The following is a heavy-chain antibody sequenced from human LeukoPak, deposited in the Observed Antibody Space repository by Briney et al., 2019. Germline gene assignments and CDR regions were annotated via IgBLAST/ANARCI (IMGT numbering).Heavy chain of an antibody. CDR3: ASEDYSNSLGYYYYYMDV. CDR2: FDPDDSET. D-gene: IGHD4-11*01. V-gene: IGHV1-24*01. CDR1: GYSLIDLS. Sequence: ASVKVSCKVSGYSLIDLSMYWVRQAPGKGLEWMGGFDPDDSETTYAQRFQGRVTITEDTSTDTAYMELTNLRSDDTAVYYCASEDYSNSLGYYYYYMDVWGKGTTVTVSS. J-gene: IGHJ6*03.